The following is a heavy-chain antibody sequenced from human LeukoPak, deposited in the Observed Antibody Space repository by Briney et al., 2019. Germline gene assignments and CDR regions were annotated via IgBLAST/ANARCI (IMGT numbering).Heavy chain of an antibody. CDR2: INSDGSST. CDR1: GFTFSSYW. V-gene: IGHV3-74*01. Sequence: GGSLRLSCAASGFTFSSYWMHWVRQAPGKGLVWVSRINSDGSSTSYADSVKGRFTISRDNAKNTLYLQMNSLRAEDTAVYYCAPSRRSSSFDYWGQGTLVTVSS. D-gene: IGHD6-6*01. J-gene: IGHJ4*02. CDR3: APSRRSSSFDY.